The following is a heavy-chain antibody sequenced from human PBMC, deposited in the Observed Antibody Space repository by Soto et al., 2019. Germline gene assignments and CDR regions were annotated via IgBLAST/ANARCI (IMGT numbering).Heavy chain of an antibody. Sequence: QVQLQESGPGLVKPSGTLSLTCAVSGGSISSSNWWSWVRQPPGQGLEWIGEIYHSVSTNYNPSLKSRVTISVDKSKHQFPLKLSSVTAADTAVYYCARDSCSSTSCPFDPWGQGTLVTVSS. D-gene: IGHD2-2*01. CDR1: GGSISSSNW. CDR3: ARDSCSSTSCPFDP. V-gene: IGHV4-4*02. J-gene: IGHJ5*02. CDR2: IYHSVST.